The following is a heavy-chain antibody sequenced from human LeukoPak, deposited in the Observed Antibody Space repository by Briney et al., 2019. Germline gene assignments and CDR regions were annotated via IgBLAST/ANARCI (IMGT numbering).Heavy chain of an antibody. Sequence: GASVKVSCKASGYTFTSYGISWVRQAPGQGLEWMGWISAYNGNTNSAQKLQGRVTLTTDTSTSTAYMELRSLRSDDTAVYYCARVLTRLYGSGSFGSHYYYYYMDVWGKGTTVTISS. D-gene: IGHD3-10*01. CDR1: GYTFTSYG. CDR3: ARVLTRLYGSGSFGSHYYYYYMDV. CDR2: ISAYNGNT. V-gene: IGHV1-18*01. J-gene: IGHJ6*03.